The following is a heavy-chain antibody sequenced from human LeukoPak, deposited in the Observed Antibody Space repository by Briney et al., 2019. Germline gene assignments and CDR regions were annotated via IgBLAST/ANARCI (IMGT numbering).Heavy chain of an antibody. Sequence: ETLSLTCTVSGGSISSSHFYWGWIRQPPGKGLEWVSSISSSSSYIYYADSVKGRFTISRDNAKNSLYLQMNSLRAEDMAVYYCARGNNWNYYSHFDYWGQGTLVTVSS. D-gene: IGHD1-7*01. CDR2: ISSSSSYI. J-gene: IGHJ4*02. CDR3: ARGNNWNYYSHFDY. CDR1: GGSISSSH. V-gene: IGHV3-21*01.